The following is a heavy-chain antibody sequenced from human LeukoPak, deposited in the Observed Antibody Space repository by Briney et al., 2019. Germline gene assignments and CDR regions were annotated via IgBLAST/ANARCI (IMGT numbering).Heavy chain of an antibody. CDR1: GFTFDDYA. CDR3: AKGYFDWLFSFDY. D-gene: IGHD3-9*01. V-gene: IGHV3-9*01. Sequence: PGGSLRLSCAASGFTFDDYAMHWVRQAPGKGLEWVSGISWNSGSIGYADSVKGRFTISRDNAKNSLYLQMNSLRAEDTALYYCAKGYFDWLFSFDYWGQGTPVTVSS. CDR2: ISWNSGSI. J-gene: IGHJ4*02.